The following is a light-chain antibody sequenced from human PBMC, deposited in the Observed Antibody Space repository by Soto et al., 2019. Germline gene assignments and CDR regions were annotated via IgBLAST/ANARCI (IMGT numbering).Light chain of an antibody. Sequence: EIVLTQSPGTLSLSPGERATLSCRASQSVISNYLAWYQQKPGQPPRLLIYGASSRATGIPDRFSGSGSGTDFTLTISRLEPEDFAVYYCQQYGSSPFTFGPGTKVDIK. J-gene: IGKJ3*01. CDR3: QQYGSSPFT. CDR2: GAS. V-gene: IGKV3-20*01. CDR1: QSVISNY.